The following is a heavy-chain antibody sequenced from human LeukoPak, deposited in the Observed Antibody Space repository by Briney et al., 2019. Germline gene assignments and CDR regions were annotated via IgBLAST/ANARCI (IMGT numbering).Heavy chain of an antibody. V-gene: IGHV4-59*12. J-gene: IGHJ1*01. Sequence: SETLSLTCSVSGDSIRNYYWSWFRQSPAKGLEWFGWMHSSGSTNYNPSLKSRVTISVDTSKNQFSLKLSSVTAADTAVYYCARNRADLATSTPWKPRGYSYGYPALPKRDSEYFQHWGQGTLVTVSS. CDR3: ARNRADLATSTPWKPRGYSYGYPALPKRDSEYFQH. D-gene: IGHD5-18*01. CDR1: GDSIRNYY. CDR2: MHSSGST.